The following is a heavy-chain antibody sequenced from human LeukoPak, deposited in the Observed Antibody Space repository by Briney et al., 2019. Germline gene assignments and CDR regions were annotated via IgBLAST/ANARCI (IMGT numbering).Heavy chain of an antibody. V-gene: IGHV5-51*01. D-gene: IGHD3-22*01. CDR1: GYSFTSYW. J-gene: IGHJ3*02. Sequence: GESLKISCKGSGYSFTSYWIGWVRQMSGKGLEWMGIIYPGDSDTRYSPSFQGQVTISADNSISTAYLQWSSLKASDTAMYYCARDYSDSSGYSRDAFDIWGQGTMVTVSS. CDR2: IYPGDSDT. CDR3: ARDYSDSSGYSRDAFDI.